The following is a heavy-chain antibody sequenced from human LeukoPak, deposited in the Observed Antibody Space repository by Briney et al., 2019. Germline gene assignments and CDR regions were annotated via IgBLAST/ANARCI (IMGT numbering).Heavy chain of an antibody. CDR1: GFIFSDFS. Sequence: GGSLRLSCTVSGFIFSDFSMSWVRQAPGKGLEWVSAISVSGNTYHADSVKGRFTISRDSSKNSLYLQMNNLRTEDTAVYYCARGVRYSSAWAFDYWGQGTLVTVSS. J-gene: IGHJ4*02. CDR2: ISVSGNT. V-gene: IGHV3-23*01. D-gene: IGHD6-19*01. CDR3: ARGVRYSSAWAFDY.